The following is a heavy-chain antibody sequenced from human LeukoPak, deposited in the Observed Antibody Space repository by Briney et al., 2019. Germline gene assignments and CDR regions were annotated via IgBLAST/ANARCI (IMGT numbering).Heavy chain of an antibody. CDR1: GGSISSGGYY. V-gene: IGHV4-30-2*01. CDR2: IYYSGST. D-gene: IGHD6-13*01. Sequence: SQTLSLTCTVSGGSISSGGYYWSWIRQPPGKGLEWIGYIYYSGSTYYNPSLKSRVTISVDRSKNQFSLKLSSVTAADTAVYYCAREVPHRSSSWFLDIWGQGTMVTVSS. J-gene: IGHJ3*02. CDR3: AREVPHRSSSWFLDI.